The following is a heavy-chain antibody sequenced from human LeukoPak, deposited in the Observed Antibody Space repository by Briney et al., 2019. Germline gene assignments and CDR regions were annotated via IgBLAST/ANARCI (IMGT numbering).Heavy chain of an antibody. CDR1: GFTFSSYD. Sequence: GGSLRLSCAASGFTFSSYDMHWVRQAPGKGLKWVAFIRFDASNKYYADSVKGRFTISRDNSENTLYLQMNSLGLEDTAVYYCAGDFDYWGQGTLVSVSS. J-gene: IGHJ4*02. V-gene: IGHV3-30*02. CDR3: AGDFDY. CDR2: IRFDASNK.